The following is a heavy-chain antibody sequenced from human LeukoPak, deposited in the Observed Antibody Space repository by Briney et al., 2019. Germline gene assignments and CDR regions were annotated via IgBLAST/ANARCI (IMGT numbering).Heavy chain of an antibody. CDR2: ISWNSGSI. V-gene: IGHV3-9*01. Sequence: GGSLRLSCAASGFTFDDYAMHWVRQAPGKGLEWVSGISWNSGSIGYADSVKGRFTISRDNAKNSLYLQMNSLRAEDTALYYCAKDMSQNYGYVWGSYLYQAFDIWGERTMVTVSS. D-gene: IGHD3-16*02. J-gene: IGHJ3*02. CDR1: GFTFDDYA. CDR3: AKDMSQNYGYVWGSYLYQAFDI.